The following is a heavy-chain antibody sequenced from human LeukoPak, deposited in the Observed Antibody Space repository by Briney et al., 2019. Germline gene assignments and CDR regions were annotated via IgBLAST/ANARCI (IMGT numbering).Heavy chain of an antibody. CDR2: ISYDGSNK. Sequence: PGGSLRLSCAASGLTFSSYAMHRVRQAPAKGLEWVAVISYDGSNKYYTDSVKGRFSISRDNSKNTLYLQMNSLRAEDTAVYYLDKDPGYCSGGSCYYFDYWGQGTLVTVSS. V-gene: IGHV3-30*18. CDR1: GLTFSSYA. D-gene: IGHD2-15*01. J-gene: IGHJ4*02. CDR3: DKDPGYCSGGSCYYFDY.